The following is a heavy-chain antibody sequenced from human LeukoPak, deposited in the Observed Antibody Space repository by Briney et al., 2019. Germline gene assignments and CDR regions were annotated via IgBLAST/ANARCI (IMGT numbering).Heavy chain of an antibody. Sequence: SETLSLTCTVSGGSISSYYWSWIRQPPGKGLEWIGYIYYSGSTNYNPSLKSRVTISVDTSKNQFSLKLSSVTAADTAVYYCARGDDDFWSGYYPNWSDPWGQGTLVTVSS. CDR3: ARGDDDFWSGYYPNWSDP. CDR1: GGSISSYY. V-gene: IGHV4-59*01. CDR2: IYYSGST. J-gene: IGHJ5*02. D-gene: IGHD3-3*01.